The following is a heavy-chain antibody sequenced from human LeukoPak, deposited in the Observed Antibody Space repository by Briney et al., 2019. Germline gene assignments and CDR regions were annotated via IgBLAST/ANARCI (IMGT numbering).Heavy chain of an antibody. D-gene: IGHD6-19*01. J-gene: IGHJ2*01. CDR1: GFTFSSYA. V-gene: IGHV3-30-3*01. CDR2: ISYDGSNK. CDR3: ARGKQLLVRTWYFDL. Sequence: GGSLRLSCAASGFTFSSYAMHWVRQAPGKGLEWVAVISYDGSNKYYADSVKGRFTISRDNSKNTLYLQMNSLRAEDTAVYYCARGKQLLVRTWYFDLWGRGTLVTVSS.